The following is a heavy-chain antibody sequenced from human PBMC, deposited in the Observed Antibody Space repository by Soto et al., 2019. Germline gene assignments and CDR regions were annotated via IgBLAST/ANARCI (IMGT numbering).Heavy chain of an antibody. CDR2: ISGSGGSS. CDR1: GFTFTSYA. V-gene: IGHV3-23*01. CDR3: AKGGSYYYDSSGYYAN. D-gene: IGHD3-22*01. J-gene: IGHJ4*02. Sequence: LRLSCAASGFTFTSYAMSWVRQAPGKGLEWVSAISGSGGSSYYADSVKGRFTISRDNSKNTLFLQMNSLRAEDTAIYYCAKGGSYYYDSSGYYANWGQGTLVTVSS.